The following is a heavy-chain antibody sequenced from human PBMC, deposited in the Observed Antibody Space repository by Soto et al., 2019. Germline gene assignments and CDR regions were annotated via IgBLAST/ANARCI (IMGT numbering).Heavy chain of an antibody. J-gene: IGHJ6*02. CDR2: ISGSGGST. Sequence: GGSLRLSCAASGFTFSSYAMSWVRQAPGKGLEWVSAISGSGGSTYYADSVKGRFTISRDNSKNTLYLQMNSLRAEDTAAYYCAKWYYGVQRSYYYYYGMDVWGQGTTVTVSS. CDR1: GFTFSSYA. V-gene: IGHV3-23*01. CDR3: AKWYYGVQRSYYYYYGMDV. D-gene: IGHD4-17*01.